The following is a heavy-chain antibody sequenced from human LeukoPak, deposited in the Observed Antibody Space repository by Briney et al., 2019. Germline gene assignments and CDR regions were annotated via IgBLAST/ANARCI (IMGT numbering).Heavy chain of an antibody. J-gene: IGHJ4*02. CDR3: ARDRVGSGWPRRWYFEF. V-gene: IGHV1-2*02. Sequence: ASVKVSCKPSGYTFTGYYLHWVRQAPGQGLEWMGWINPNTGATIDAEKFQGRGTMTRDTSIDTAYMEMRSLRSDDTAVYYCARDRVGSGWPRRWYFEFWGQGTLITVSS. D-gene: IGHD6-19*01. CDR2: INPNTGAT. CDR1: GYTFTGYY.